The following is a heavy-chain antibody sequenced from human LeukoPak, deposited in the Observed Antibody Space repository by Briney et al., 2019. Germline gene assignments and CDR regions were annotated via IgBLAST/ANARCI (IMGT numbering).Heavy chain of an antibody. V-gene: IGHV1-18*01. CDR1: GYTFTSYG. Sequence: VASVKVSCKASGYTFTSYGISWVRQAPGQGLEWMGWISAYNGNTNYAQKLQGRVTMTTDTSTSTAYMELRSLRSDDTAVYYCARDGSGRYYSSLFVLRYHGMDVWGQGTTVTVSS. J-gene: IGHJ6*02. CDR2: ISAYNGNT. CDR3: ARDGSGRYYSSLFVLRYHGMDV. D-gene: IGHD3-10*01.